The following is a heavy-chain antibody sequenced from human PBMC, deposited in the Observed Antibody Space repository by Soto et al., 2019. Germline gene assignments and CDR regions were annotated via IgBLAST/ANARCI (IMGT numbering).Heavy chain of an antibody. CDR1: GYTFTGHY. D-gene: IGHD1-1*01. CDR3: ARGGTTSLDY. Sequence: ASVKVSCKASGYTFTGHYMHWVRHAPGQGLEWMGWINPNSGGPISAQKFQGRVTMTRDTSISTAYLELSRLRSDDTAVYYCARGGTTSLDYWGQGTQVTVSS. V-gene: IGHV1-2*02. J-gene: IGHJ4*02. CDR2: INPNSGGP.